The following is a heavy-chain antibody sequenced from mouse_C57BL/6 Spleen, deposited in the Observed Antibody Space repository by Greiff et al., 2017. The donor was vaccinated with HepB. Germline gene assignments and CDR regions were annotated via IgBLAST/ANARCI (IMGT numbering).Heavy chain of an antibody. D-gene: IGHD2-3*01. CDR2: IYPGDGDT. CDR1: GYAFSSSW. J-gene: IGHJ4*01. CDR3: ARSDGYHYAMDY. V-gene: IGHV1-82*01. Sequence: VKLVESGPELVKPGASVKISCKASGYAFSSSWMNWVKQRPGKGLEWIGRIYPGDGDTNYNGKLKGKATLTADKSSSTAYMQRSSLTSEDSAVYFCARSDGYHYAMDYWGQGTSVTVSS.